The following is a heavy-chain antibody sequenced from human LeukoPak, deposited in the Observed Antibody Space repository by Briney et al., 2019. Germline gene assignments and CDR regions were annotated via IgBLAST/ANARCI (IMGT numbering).Heavy chain of an antibody. D-gene: IGHD3-10*01. CDR2: ISNSAIT. V-gene: IGHV4-59*01. CDR1: GGSISSYY. Sequence: MPSETLSLTCTVSGGSISSYYWSWIRQPPGRGLEWIGFISNSAITDYNPSLKSRVTISRDTTKNQFSLKLNSVTAADTAVYYCARVGYYGSGSYYRDYFEHWGQGTRVTVSS. CDR3: ARVGYYGSGSYYRDYFEH. J-gene: IGHJ4*02.